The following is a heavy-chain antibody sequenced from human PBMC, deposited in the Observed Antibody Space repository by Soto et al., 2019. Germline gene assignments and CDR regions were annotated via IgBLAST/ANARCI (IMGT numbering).Heavy chain of an antibody. D-gene: IGHD2-21*02. Sequence: SETLSLTCTVSGGSISSGDYYWSWIRQPPGKGLEWIGYIYYSGSTYYNPSLKSRVTISVDTSKNQFSLKLSSVTAADTAVYYCVRAIVVTQHWFDPWGQGTLVTVSS. CDR1: GGSISSGDYY. CDR2: IYYSGST. CDR3: VRAIVVTQHWFDP. V-gene: IGHV4-30-4*01. J-gene: IGHJ5*02.